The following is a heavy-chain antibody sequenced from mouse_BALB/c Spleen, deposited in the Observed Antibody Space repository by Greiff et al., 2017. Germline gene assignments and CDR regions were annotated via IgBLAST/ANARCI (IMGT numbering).Heavy chain of an antibody. J-gene: IGHJ3*01. V-gene: IGHV5-6-5*01. Sequence: DVKLVESGGGLVKPGGSLKLSCAASGFTFSSYAMSWVRQTPEKRLEWVASISSGGSTYYPDSVKGRFTISRDNARNILYLQMSSLRSEDTAMYYCAGEGVYDWFAYWGQGTLVTVSA. CDR2: ISSGGST. CDR1: GFTFSSYA. D-gene: IGHD2-12*01. CDR3: AGEGVYDWFAY.